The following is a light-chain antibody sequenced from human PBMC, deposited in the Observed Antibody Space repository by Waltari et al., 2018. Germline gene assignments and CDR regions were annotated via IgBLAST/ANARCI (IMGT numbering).Light chain of an antibody. CDR1: QSLNRA. CDR2: GVS. CDR3: QHYLRLPVA. Sequence: EIVLTQSPDTLSLSPRERATLSCMASQSLNRALAWYQQKHGQAPRLLIYGVSTRATGIPDRFSGSGSGADFSFTITRLEPEDFAVYYCQHYLRLPVAFGQGTKVDIK. V-gene: IGKV3-20*01. J-gene: IGKJ1*01.